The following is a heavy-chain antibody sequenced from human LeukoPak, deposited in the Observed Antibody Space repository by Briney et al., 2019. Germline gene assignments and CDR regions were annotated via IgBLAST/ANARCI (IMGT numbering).Heavy chain of an antibody. Sequence: QSGESLRLSCAASGFTFSDHYMDWVRQAPGKGLEWVGRIRKKANRYTTEYVASVKGRFTISRDDSNNLLYLQMNSLKTEDTAVYYCASAGGGYQPLGYWGQGTLVTVSS. J-gene: IGHJ4*02. CDR1: GFTFSDHY. CDR3: ASAGGGYQPLGY. V-gene: IGHV3-72*01. D-gene: IGHD1-26*01. CDR2: IRKKANRYTT.